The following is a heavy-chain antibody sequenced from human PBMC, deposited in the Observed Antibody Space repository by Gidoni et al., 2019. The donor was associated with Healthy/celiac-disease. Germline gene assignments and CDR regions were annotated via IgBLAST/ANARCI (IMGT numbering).Heavy chain of an antibody. CDR3: ARTTLAAQPAFFFDY. CDR1: GGSFSSGGYY. V-gene: IGHV4-31*03. J-gene: IGHJ4*02. CDR2: IYYSGST. D-gene: IGHD6-13*01. Sequence: QLQLQDSGPGLLKPSQTLPLTCTVPGGSFSSGGYYWSWIRQPPGKGLEWIGYIYYSGSTHYNPSLKSRVTISVDTSKNQFSLKLSSVTAADTAVYYCARTTLAAQPAFFFDYWGQGTLVTVSS.